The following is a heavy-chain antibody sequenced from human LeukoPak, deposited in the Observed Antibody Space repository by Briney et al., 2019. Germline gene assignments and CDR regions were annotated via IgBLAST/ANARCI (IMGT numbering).Heavy chain of an antibody. CDR2: IYSGGST. D-gene: IGHD2-2*01. J-gene: IGHJ6*02. CDR1: GFTVSSNY. CDR3: ARDRYCSSTSCYAGGGIYYYYYGMDV. Sequence: QSGGSLRLSCAASGFTVSSNYMSWVRQAPGKGLEWVSVIYSGGSTYYADSVKGRFTISRDNSKNTLYLQMTSLRAEDTAVYYCARDRYCSSTSCYAGGGIYYYYYGMDVWGQGTTVTVSS. V-gene: IGHV3-66*01.